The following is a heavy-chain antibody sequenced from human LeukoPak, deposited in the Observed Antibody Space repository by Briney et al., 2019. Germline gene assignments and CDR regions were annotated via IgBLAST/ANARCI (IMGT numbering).Heavy chain of an antibody. Sequence: SETLSLTCAVSGASISSNNWWSWVRQPPGKGLEWIGEIYHSGSTNYTPSLKSRVTISIDKSKNQFSLKLSSVTAADTAVYYCARAHLVPGAFDYWGQGTLVTVSS. CDR1: GASISSNNW. V-gene: IGHV4-4*02. J-gene: IGHJ4*02. D-gene: IGHD2-8*02. CDR2: IYHSGST. CDR3: ARAHLVPGAFDY.